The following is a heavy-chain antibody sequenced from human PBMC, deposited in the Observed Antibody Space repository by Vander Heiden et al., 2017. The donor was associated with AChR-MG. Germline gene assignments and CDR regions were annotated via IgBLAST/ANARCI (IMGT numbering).Heavy chain of an antibody. V-gene: IGHV3-23*01. Sequence: EVQLLESGGGLVQPGGSLRLSCAASGFTFSSYAMGWVRQAPGKGLEWVSAISGSGGSTYYADSVKGRFTISRDNSKNTLYLQMNSLRAEDTAVYYCAKSRTIFGVGRPYYFDYWGQGTLVTVSS. CDR1: GFTFSSYA. CDR3: AKSRTIFGVGRPYYFDY. CDR2: ISGSGGST. J-gene: IGHJ4*02. D-gene: IGHD3-3*01.